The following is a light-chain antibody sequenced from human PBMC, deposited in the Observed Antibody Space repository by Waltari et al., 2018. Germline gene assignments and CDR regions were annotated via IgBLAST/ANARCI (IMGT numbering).Light chain of an antibody. V-gene: IGLV1-44*01. CDR3: AAWDDSLNAYV. J-gene: IGLJ1*01. CDR1: RSNVGSNT. Sequence: QSVLTQPPSASGTPGQTVTISCSGSRSNVGSNTVNWFQQVPGTAPKLLIYSNNQRPSGVPDRFSVSKSGPSASLAISGLQSEDEADYYCAAWDDSLNAYVFGTGTQVPVL. CDR2: SNN.